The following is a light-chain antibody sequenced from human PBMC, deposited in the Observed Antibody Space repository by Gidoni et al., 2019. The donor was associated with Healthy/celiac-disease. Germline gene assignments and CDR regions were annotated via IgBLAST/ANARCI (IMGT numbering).Light chain of an antibody. V-gene: IGKV1-39*01. CDR2: AAS. CDR3: QQSYSTFWT. J-gene: IGKJ1*01. CDR1: QSISSY. Sequence: DIQMPQSPSSLSASVGDRVTITCRARQSISSYLNWYQQQPGKAPKLLIYAASSLQSGVPSRFSGSGSGTDFTLTISSLQPEDFATYYCQQSYSTFWTFGQGTKVEIK.